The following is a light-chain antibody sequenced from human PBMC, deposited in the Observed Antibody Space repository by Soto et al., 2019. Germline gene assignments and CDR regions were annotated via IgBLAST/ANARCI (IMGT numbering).Light chain of an antibody. J-gene: IGLJ1*01. V-gene: IGLV1-40*01. CDR2: GNS. CDR3: QSYDSSLSGYV. CDR1: SSNIGAGYD. Sequence: QSVLTQPPSVSVAPGQRVTISCTGSSSNIGAGYDVHWYQQLPGTAPKLLIYGNSNRPSGVPDRCSGSKSGTSASLAITGLQAEDEAYYYFQSYDSSLSGYVCGTGTQLPVL.